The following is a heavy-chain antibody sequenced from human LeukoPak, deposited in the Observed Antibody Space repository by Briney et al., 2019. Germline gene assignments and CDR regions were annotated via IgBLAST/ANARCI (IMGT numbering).Heavy chain of an antibody. Sequence: SETLSLTCTVSGGSISSDDYYWSWIRQPPGKGLEWLGYIYYSGSTNYNPSLKSRVTISVDTSKNQFSLKLSSVTAADTAVYYCARGYSSSYYYFDYWGQGTLVTVSS. D-gene: IGHD6-13*01. CDR1: GGSISSDDYY. V-gene: IGHV4-61*08. CDR3: ARGYSSSYYYFDY. J-gene: IGHJ4*02. CDR2: IYYSGST.